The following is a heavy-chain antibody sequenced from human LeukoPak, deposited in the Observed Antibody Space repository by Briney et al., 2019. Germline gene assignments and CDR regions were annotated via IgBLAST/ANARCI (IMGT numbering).Heavy chain of an antibody. CDR2: IYTSGSA. V-gene: IGHV4-4*07. Sequence: PSETLSLTCTVSGGSISSYYWSWIRQPAGKGLEWIGRIYTSGSANYNPSLKSRVTMSVDTSKNQFSLKLSSVTAADTAVYYCARVGGITMIVVLVGDAFDIWGRGTMVTVSS. J-gene: IGHJ3*02. D-gene: IGHD3-22*01. CDR3: ARVGGITMIVVLVGDAFDI. CDR1: GGSISSYY.